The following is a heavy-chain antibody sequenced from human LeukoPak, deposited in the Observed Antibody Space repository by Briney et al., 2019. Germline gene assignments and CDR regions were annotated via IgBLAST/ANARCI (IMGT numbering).Heavy chain of an antibody. V-gene: IGHV6-1*01. J-gene: IGHJ4*02. CDR2: TYSRSKWYN. D-gene: IGHD2-2*02. Sequence: SQTLSLTCAISGDSVSSNTASWTWIRQSPSRGLERLGRTYSRSKWYNEYAASMKSRIAINSDTSKNQFSLQLNSVTPEDTAVYYCAGATYHFDNWGQGTLVTVSS. CDR3: AGATYHFDN. CDR1: GDSVSSNTAS.